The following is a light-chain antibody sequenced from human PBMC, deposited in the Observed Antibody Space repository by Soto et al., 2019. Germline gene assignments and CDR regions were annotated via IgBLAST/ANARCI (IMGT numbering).Light chain of an antibody. V-gene: IGKV3-11*01. Sequence: EIVLTQSPATLSLSPGERATLSCRPSQSVSSYLDWYQQKPGQAPRLLIYDASNRATGIPAMFSGSGSGTDLTLIISSLEPEDFAVDYCQQRSNWPPLTFGGGTKVEIK. J-gene: IGKJ4*01. CDR3: QQRSNWPPLT. CDR1: QSVSSY. CDR2: DAS.